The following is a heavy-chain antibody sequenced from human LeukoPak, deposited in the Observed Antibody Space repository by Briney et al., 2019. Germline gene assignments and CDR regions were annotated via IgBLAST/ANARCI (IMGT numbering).Heavy chain of an antibody. D-gene: IGHD6-19*01. CDR1: GYTFTSYY. V-gene: IGHV1-46*01. Sequence: ASMTVSCKASGYTFTSYYMHWVRQAPGQGLEWMGIINPSGGSTSYAQKFQGRVTMTRDTSTSTVYMELSSLRSEDTAVYFCARDVPYSSGWSYYYYYGMDVWAQGTTVTVSS. CDR2: INPSGGST. CDR3: ARDVPYSSGWSYYYYYGMDV. J-gene: IGHJ6*02.